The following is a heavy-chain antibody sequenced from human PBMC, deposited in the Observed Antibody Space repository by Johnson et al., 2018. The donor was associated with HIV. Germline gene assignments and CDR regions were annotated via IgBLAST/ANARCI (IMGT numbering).Heavy chain of an antibody. V-gene: IGHV3-30*03. D-gene: IGHD4-23*01. Sequence: VQLVESGGGVVQPGGSLRLSCVASGFTFSNYGMHWVRQAPGKGLEWVAVISYDGSKKYYADSVKGRFTISRDNSKNTLYLQMNSLRAEDAAVYYCARGLRRTTVGNDAFDIWGQGTMVTVSS. CDR3: ARGLRRTTVGNDAFDI. J-gene: IGHJ3*02. CDR2: ISYDGSKK. CDR1: GFTFSNYG.